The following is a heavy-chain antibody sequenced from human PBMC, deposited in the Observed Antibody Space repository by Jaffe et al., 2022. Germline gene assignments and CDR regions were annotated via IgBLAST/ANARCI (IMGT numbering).Heavy chain of an antibody. V-gene: IGHV5-51*01. CDR1: GYSFTSYW. J-gene: IGHJ4*02. CDR3: VRHQTLGEMATMWFFDY. CDR2: IYPGDSDT. D-gene: IGHD5-12*01. Sequence: EVQLVQSGAEVKKPGESLKISCKGSGYSFTSYWIGWVRQMPGKGLEWMGIIYPGDSDTRYSPSFQGQVTISADKSISTAYLQWSSLKASDTAMYYCVRHQTLGEMATMWFFDYWGQGTLVTVSS.